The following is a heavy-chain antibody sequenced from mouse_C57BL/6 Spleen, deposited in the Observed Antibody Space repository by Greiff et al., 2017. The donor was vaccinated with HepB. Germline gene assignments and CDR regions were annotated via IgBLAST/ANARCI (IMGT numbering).Heavy chain of an antibody. CDR2: INPYNGGT. V-gene: IGHV1-19*01. J-gene: IGHJ4*01. CDR3: ATAQAIYYYAMDY. D-gene: IGHD3-2*02. Sequence: EVQLQQSGPVLVKPGASVKMSCKASGYTFTDYYMNWVKQSHGKSLEWIGVINPYNGGTSYNQKFKGKATLTVDKSSSTAYMELNSLTSEDSAVYYCATAQAIYYYAMDYWGQGTSVTVSS. CDR1: GYTFTDYY.